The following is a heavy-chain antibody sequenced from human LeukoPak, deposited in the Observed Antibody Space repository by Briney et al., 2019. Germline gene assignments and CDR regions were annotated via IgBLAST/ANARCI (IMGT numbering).Heavy chain of an antibody. D-gene: IGHD2-8*01. J-gene: IGHJ3*02. CDR2: ISGYNGNT. Sequence: GASVKVSCKASGYTFTSYGISWVRQAPEHALEWMGWISGYNGNTNYAQKLQGRVTMTTDTSTRTAYMELRSLRSDDTAVYYCARRYCTNGVCYHDRGAFDIWGQGTMVTVSS. CDR3: ARRYCTNGVCYHDRGAFDI. CDR1: GYTFTSYG. V-gene: IGHV1-18*01.